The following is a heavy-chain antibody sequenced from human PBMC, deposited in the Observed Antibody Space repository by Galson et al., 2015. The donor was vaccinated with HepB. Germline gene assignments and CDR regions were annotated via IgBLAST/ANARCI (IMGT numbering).Heavy chain of an antibody. CDR2: IYPGDSDT. Sequence: QSGAEVKKPGESLKISCKGSGYSFTSYWIGWVRQMPGKGLEWMGIIYPGDSDTRYSPSLQGQVTISADKSISTAYLQWSSLKASDTAMYYCARLKKPTEPKVAGMDVWGQGTTVTVSS. CDR1: GYSFTSYW. CDR3: ARLKKPTEPKVAGMDV. D-gene: IGHD1-14*01. V-gene: IGHV5-51*01. J-gene: IGHJ6*02.